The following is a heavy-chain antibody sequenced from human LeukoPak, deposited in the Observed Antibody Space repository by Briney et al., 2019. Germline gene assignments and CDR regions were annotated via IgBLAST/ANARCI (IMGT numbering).Heavy chain of an antibody. CDR2: ISGYNGNT. Sequence: ASVKVSCKASGYTFTSYGISWVRLAPGQGLEWMGWISGYNGNTNNAQKLQGRVTMTTDTSTNTAYMELRSLRSDDTAVYYCAREDSAMAFDYWGQGTLVTVSS. CDR3: AREDSAMAFDY. V-gene: IGHV1-18*01. D-gene: IGHD5-18*01. J-gene: IGHJ4*02. CDR1: GYTFTSYG.